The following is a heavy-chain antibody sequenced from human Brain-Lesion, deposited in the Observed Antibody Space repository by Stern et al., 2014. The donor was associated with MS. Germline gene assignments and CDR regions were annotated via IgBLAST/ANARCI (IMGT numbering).Heavy chain of an antibody. D-gene: IGHD1-14*01. CDR3: ARDSRKWGDSYLDY. V-gene: IGHV4-61*01. CDR2: IYHSGST. CDR1: GGSVSGGSHY. Sequence: QVQLVQSGPGLVKPSETLSLTCTVSGGSVSGGSHYWSWIRQPPGKGLEWLGYIYHSGSTKYNPSLKSRVTISVDVSKDQFSLRLTSVTAADTAVYYCARDSRKWGDSYLDYWGQGTLVTVSS. J-gene: IGHJ4*02.